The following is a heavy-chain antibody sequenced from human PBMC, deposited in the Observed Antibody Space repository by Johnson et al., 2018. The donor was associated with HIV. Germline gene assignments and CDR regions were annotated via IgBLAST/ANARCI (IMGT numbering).Heavy chain of an antibody. Sequence: VQLVESGGGLVQPGRSLRLSCAASGFTFDDYAMHWVRQAPGKGLEWVSGISWNSGSIGYADSGKGRFPISRDNAKNSLYLQMNSLRAEDTALYYCAKDRKGSSSWLRSGVAFDIWGQGTMVTVSS. CDR3: AKDRKGSSSWLRSGVAFDI. CDR2: ISWNSGSI. CDR1: GFTFDDYA. D-gene: IGHD6-13*01. J-gene: IGHJ3*02. V-gene: IGHV3-9*01.